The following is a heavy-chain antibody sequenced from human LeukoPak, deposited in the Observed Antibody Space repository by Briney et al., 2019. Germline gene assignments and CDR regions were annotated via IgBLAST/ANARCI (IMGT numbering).Heavy chain of an antibody. CDR1: GYTFTGYY. Sequence: ASVKVSCKASGYTFTGYYMHWVRQAPGQGLEWMGWVSAYNGNTNYAQKLQGRVTMTTDTSTSTAYMELRSLRSDDTAVYYCARVPSYYYYMDVWGKGTTVTVSS. CDR3: ARVPSYYYYMDV. V-gene: IGHV1-18*04. J-gene: IGHJ6*03. CDR2: VSAYNGNT.